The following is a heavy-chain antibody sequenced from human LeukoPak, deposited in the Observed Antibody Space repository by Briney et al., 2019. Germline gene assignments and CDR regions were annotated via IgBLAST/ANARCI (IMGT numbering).Heavy chain of an antibody. CDR2: IIPIFGTA. Sequence: SVKVSCKASGGTFSSYAISWVRQAPGQGLEWMGGIIPIFGTANYAQKFQGRVTITTDESTSTAYMGLSSLRSEDTAVYYCARGHDSSGYFVYWGQGTLVTVSS. J-gene: IGHJ4*02. V-gene: IGHV1-69*05. CDR1: GGTFSSYA. D-gene: IGHD3-22*01. CDR3: ARGHDSSGYFVY.